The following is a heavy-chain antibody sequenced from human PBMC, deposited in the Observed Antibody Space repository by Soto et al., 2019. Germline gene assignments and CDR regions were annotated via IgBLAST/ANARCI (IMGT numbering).Heavy chain of an antibody. CDR2: IYYSGST. V-gene: IGHV4-30-4*01. CDR3: ARDLRGSDFWRGYQGWFDT. CDR1: GGSISSGDYY. D-gene: IGHD3-3*01. Sequence: SETLSLTCTVSGGSISSGDYYWRWIRQPPGKGLEWIGYIYYSGSTYYNPSLKRRVTISVDTSKNQFSLKLSSVTAADTAVYYCARDLRGSDFWRGYQGWFDTWGQGTLVTVSS. J-gene: IGHJ5*02.